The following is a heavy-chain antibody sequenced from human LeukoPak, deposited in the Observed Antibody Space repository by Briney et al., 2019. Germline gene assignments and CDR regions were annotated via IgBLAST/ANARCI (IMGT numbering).Heavy chain of an antibody. CDR2: INTDGTTT. CDR3: ARDFLHGGV. Sequence: GGSLRLSCAASGFTFSSCWMHWVRQVPGKGLVWVSRINTDGTTTSYADSVKGRFTISRDNAKNTLYLQMNSLRAEDTAVYYCARDFLHGGVWGQGTLVTVSS. V-gene: IGHV3-74*01. D-gene: IGHD3-10*01. CDR1: GFTFSSCW. J-gene: IGHJ4*02.